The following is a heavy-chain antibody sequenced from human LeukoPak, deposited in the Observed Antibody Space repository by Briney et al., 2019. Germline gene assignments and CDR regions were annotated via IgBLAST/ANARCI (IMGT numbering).Heavy chain of an antibody. D-gene: IGHD6-6*01. Sequence: SETLSLTCTVSGGSISSGNYYWSWIRQPAGKGLEWIGRIYTSGSTNYNPSLKSRVTISVDTSKNQFSLKLSSVTAADTAVYYCARNIPARPQDYWGQATLVTVSS. CDR3: ARNIPARPQDY. CDR1: GGSISSGNYY. CDR2: IYTSGST. V-gene: IGHV4-61*02. J-gene: IGHJ4*02.